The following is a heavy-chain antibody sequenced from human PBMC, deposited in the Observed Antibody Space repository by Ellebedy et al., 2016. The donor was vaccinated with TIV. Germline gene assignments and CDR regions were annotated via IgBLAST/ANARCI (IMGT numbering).Heavy chain of an antibody. V-gene: IGHV4-4*07. D-gene: IGHD1-26*01. CDR3: ARVRSHYVEAFDI. CDR1: GGSISSFY. Sequence: SETLSLTXTVSGGSISSFYWTWIRQPAGGGLEWIGRIYSSGSTDYSPSLKSRLSMSVDVSKNQFSLNLSSLTAADTAVYYCARVRSHYVEAFDIWGHGTMVTVSS. J-gene: IGHJ3*02. CDR2: IYSSGST.